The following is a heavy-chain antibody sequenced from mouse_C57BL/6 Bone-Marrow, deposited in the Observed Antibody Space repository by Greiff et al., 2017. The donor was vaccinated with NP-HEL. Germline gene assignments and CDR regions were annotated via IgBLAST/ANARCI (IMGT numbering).Heavy chain of an antibody. CDR3: TFYSWFAY. V-gene: IGHV14-4*01. CDR1: GFNIKDAY. D-gene: IGHD2-1*01. J-gene: IGHJ3*01. Sequence: VQLQQSGAELVRPGASVKLSCTASGFNIKDAYMHWVKQRPEQGLEWIGWIDPENGDPEYAPKFQGKATITADTSSNTAYLQLSSLTSEDTAVYYCTFYSWFAYWGQGTLVTVSA. CDR2: IDPENGDP.